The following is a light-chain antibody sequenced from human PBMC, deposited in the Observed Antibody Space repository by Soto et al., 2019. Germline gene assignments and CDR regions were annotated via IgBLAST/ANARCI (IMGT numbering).Light chain of an antibody. CDR3: QQYYSYPQT. CDR2: AAS. CDR1: QSISNH. Sequence: DIQMTQSPSSLSASVEDRVIITCRASQSISNHLNWYQQKPGKAPKPLIFAASSLQSGVPSRFSGSGSGTDFTLTISCLQSEDFATYYCQQYYSYPQTFGQGTKVDIK. V-gene: IGKV1-39*01. J-gene: IGKJ1*01.